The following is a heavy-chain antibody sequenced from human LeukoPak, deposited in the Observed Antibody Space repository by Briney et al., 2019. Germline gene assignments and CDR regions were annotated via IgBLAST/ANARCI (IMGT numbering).Heavy chain of an antibody. CDR2: FDPEDGET. J-gene: IGHJ4*02. Sequence: APVKVSCKVSGYTLTELSMHWVRQAPGKGLEWMGGFDPEDGETIYAQKFQGRVTMTEDTSTDTACMELSSLRSEDTAVYYCATAAGNYDFWSDYPYYFDYWGQGTLVTVSS. CDR3: ATAAGNYDFWSDYPYYFDY. CDR1: GYTLTELS. D-gene: IGHD3-3*01. V-gene: IGHV1-24*01.